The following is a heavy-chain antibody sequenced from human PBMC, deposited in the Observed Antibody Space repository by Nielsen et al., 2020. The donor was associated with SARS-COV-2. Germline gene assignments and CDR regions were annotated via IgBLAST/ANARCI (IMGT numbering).Heavy chain of an antibody. CDR3: ARLPVPGYYYYYGMDV. D-gene: IGHD1-14*01. V-gene: IGHV4-34*01. Sequence: GSLRLSCAVYGGSFSGYYWSWIRQPPGKGLGWIGEINHSGSTNYNPSLKSRVAISVDTSKNQFSLKLSSVTAADTAVYYCARLPVPGYYYYYGMDVWGQGTTVTVSS. CDR2: INHSGST. J-gene: IGHJ6*02. CDR1: GGSFSGYY.